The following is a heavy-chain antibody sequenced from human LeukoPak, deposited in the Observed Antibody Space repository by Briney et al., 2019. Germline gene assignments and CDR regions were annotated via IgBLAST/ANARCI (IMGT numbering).Heavy chain of an antibody. V-gene: IGHV3-21*05. J-gene: IGHJ4*02. CDR1: GFTFSSYA. Sequence: TGGSLRLSCAASGFTFSSYAMTWVRQAPGKGLEWVSYISSSSSYTNYADSVKGRFTISRDNAKNSLYPQMNSLRADDTAVYYCARSGSHDYWGQGTLVTVSS. CDR3: ARSGSHDY. D-gene: IGHD1-26*01. CDR2: ISSSSSYT.